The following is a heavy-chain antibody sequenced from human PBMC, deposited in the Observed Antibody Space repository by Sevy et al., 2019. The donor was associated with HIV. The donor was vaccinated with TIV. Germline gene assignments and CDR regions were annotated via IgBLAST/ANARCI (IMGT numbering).Heavy chain of an antibody. CDR1: GGTFSSYA. CDR3: ARTPKYCSGGSCYNDY. Sequence: ASVKVSCKASGGTFSSYAISWVRQAPGQGLEWMGGIIPIFGTANYAQKFQGRVTITADESTGTAYMELSSLRSEDTAVYYCARTPKYCSGGSCYNDYWGQGTLVTVSS. J-gene: IGHJ4*02. CDR2: IIPIFGTA. V-gene: IGHV1-69*13. D-gene: IGHD2-15*01.